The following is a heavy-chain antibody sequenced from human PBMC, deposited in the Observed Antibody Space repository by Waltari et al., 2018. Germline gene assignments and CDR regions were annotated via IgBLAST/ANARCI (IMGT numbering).Heavy chain of an antibody. J-gene: IGHJ4*02. CDR2: IIPILGIA. D-gene: IGHD3-16*01. Sequence: QVQLVQSGAEVKKPGSSAKVSCKASGGTFSSTTISWVRQAPGQGLEWMGRIIPILGIANYAQKFQGRVTITADKSTSTAYMELSSLRSEDTALYYCASNDSGLSYWGQGTLVTVSS. V-gene: IGHV1-69*02. CDR3: ASNDSGLSY. CDR1: GGTFSSTT.